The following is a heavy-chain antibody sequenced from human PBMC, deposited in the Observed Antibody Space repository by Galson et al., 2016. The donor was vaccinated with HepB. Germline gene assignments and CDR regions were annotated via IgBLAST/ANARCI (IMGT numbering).Heavy chain of an antibody. J-gene: IGHJ4*02. CDR2: VSYDGSKI. CDR3: ARDRGGVPYDILTGFGLLFDS. V-gene: IGHV3-30*04. Sequence: SLRLSCAASGFSFSSFAMHWVRQAPGKGLEWVAAVSYDGSKIYYADSVKGRFTISRDNSKNTLYLEMNSLRAEETAVYYCARDRGGVPYDILTGFGLLFDSWGQGTLVTVSS. CDR1: GFSFSSFA. D-gene: IGHD3-9*01.